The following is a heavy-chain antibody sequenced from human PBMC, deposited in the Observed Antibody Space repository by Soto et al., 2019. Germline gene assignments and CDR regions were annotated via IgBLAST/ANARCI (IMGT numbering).Heavy chain of an antibody. J-gene: IGHJ4*02. Sequence: SETLSLTCTVSGGSISSSSYYWGWIRQPPGKGLEWIGSIYYSGSTYYNPSLKSRVTISVDTSKNQFSLKLSSVTAADTAVYYCARHPVVAATPFDYWGQGTLVTVSS. D-gene: IGHD2-15*01. CDR2: IYYSGST. CDR1: GGSISSSSYY. V-gene: IGHV4-39*01. CDR3: ARHPVVAATPFDY.